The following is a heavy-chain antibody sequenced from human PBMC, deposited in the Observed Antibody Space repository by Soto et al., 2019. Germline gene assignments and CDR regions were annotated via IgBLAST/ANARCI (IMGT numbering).Heavy chain of an antibody. V-gene: IGHV4-39*01. CDR3: ARQRTTVVTQAYFDH. J-gene: IGHJ4*02. D-gene: IGHD4-17*01. CDR2: IYYSGRS. Sequence: SETLSLTCTVPGGSITSSSYYWGWIRQPPGKGLEWIGGIYYSGRSYYNPSLKSRVTMSVDTSKNQFSLTLNSVTAADAAVYYCARQRTTVVTQAYFDHWGQGTLVTVSS. CDR1: GGSITSSSYY.